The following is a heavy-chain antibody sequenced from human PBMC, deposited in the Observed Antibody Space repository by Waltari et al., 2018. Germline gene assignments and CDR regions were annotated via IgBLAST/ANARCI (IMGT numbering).Heavy chain of an antibody. CDR3: AKDRFLRSFRGVTVDY. CDR1: GFTFSSYA. J-gene: IGHJ4*02. CDR2: ISGSGGST. V-gene: IGHV3-23*01. D-gene: IGHD3-10*01. Sequence: EVQLLASGGGLVQPGGSLRLSCAASGFTFSSYAMSWVRQAPGKGLEWVSAISGSGGSTYYADSVKGRFTISRDNSKNTLYLQMNSLRAEDTAVYYCAKDRFLRSFRGVTVDYWGQGTLVTVSS.